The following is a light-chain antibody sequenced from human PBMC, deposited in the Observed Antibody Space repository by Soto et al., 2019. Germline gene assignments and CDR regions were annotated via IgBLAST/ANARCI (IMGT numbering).Light chain of an antibody. V-gene: IGLV1-51*01. CDR1: TSNIGNNA. CDR3: GTWDSSLSVHYV. J-gene: IGLJ1*01. CDR2: ENT. Sequence: QSVLTQPPSVSAAPGQTVTISCSGTTSNIGNNAVSWYQQLPGTAPKLLIYENTKRPSGTPDRFSGSKSGTSATLGITGLQTGDEADYYCGTWDSSLSVHYVFGTGTKLTVL.